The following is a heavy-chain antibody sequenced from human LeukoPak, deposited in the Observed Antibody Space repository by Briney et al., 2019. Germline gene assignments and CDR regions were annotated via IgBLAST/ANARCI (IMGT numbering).Heavy chain of an antibody. Sequence: GGSLRLSCAASGFTFSSYSMNWVRQAPGKGLEWVSSISSSGSYIYYADSVKGRFTISRDNAKNSLCLQMNSLRAEDTAVYYCARDVDTAMVHFDYWGQGTLVTVSS. D-gene: IGHD5-18*01. J-gene: IGHJ4*02. CDR2: ISSSGSYI. CDR3: ARDVDTAMVHFDY. CDR1: GFTFSSYS. V-gene: IGHV3-21*01.